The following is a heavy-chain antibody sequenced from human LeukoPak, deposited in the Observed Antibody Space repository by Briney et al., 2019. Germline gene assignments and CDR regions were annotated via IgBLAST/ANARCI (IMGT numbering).Heavy chain of an antibody. Sequence: ASVKVSCKASGYTFTSYGISWVRQAPGQGLEWMGWISAYNGNTNYAQKLQGRVTMTTDTSTSTVHMELSGLRSEDTAVYYCARDQEGFDYWGQGTQVTVSS. CDR3: ARDQEGFDY. V-gene: IGHV1-18*01. CDR1: GYTFTSYG. J-gene: IGHJ4*02. CDR2: ISAYNGNT.